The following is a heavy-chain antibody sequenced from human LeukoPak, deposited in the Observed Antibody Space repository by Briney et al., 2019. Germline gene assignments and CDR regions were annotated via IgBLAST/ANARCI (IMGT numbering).Heavy chain of an antibody. CDR1: GFTFSSYW. J-gene: IGHJ4*02. CDR2: IKQDGSEN. V-gene: IGHV3-7*03. CDR3: ARDGVGIAAAATKKLDY. Sequence: GSLRLSCAASGFTFSSYWMSWVRQAPGKGLEWVANIKQDGSENYYLDSVEGRFTISRDNAKNSLYLQMNSLRAEDTAVYYCARDGVGIAAAATKKLDYWGQGTLVTVSS. D-gene: IGHD6-13*01.